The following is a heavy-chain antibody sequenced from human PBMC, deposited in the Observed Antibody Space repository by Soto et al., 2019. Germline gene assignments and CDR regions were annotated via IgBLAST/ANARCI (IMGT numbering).Heavy chain of an antibody. V-gene: IGHV3-15*07. CDR3: ICGYYDSSGYQPTASFGY. CDR2: IKSKTDGGTT. CDR1: GFTFSNAW. D-gene: IGHD3-22*01. J-gene: IGHJ4*02. Sequence: EVQLVESGGGLVKPGGSLRLSCAASGFTFSNAWMNWVRQAPGKGLEWVGRIKSKTDGGTTDYAAPVKGRFTISRDDSKXTXXLQMNSLNAEDTAVYYCICGYYDSSGYQPTASFGYWGQGTLVTVSS.